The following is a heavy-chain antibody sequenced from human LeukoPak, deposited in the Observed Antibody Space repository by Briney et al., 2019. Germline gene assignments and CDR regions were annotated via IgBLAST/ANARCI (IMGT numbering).Heavy chain of an antibody. Sequence: GGSLRLSCAASGFTFSHYSINWVRQAPGKGLEWVSYISSSSSTIYYADSVKGRFTISRDNAKNSLYLQMNSLRAEDTAVYYCARGLYSSGKYYFDYWGQGTLVTVSS. CDR3: ARGLYSSGKYYFDY. V-gene: IGHV3-48*01. D-gene: IGHD3-10*01. J-gene: IGHJ4*02. CDR1: GFTFSHYS. CDR2: ISSSSSTI.